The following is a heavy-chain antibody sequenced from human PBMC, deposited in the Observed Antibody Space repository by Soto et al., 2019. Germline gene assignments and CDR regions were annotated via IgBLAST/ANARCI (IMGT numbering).Heavy chain of an antibody. CDR2: INHSGST. D-gene: IGHD6-13*01. CDR1: GGSFSGYY. V-gene: IGHV4-34*01. CDR3: ARGVGIAAAGPFDY. J-gene: IGHJ4*02. Sequence: SETLSLTCAVYGGSFSGYYWSWIRQPPGKGLEWIGEINHSGSTNYNPSLKSRVTISVDTSKNQFSLKLSSVTAADTAVYYCARGVGIAAAGPFDYWGQGTLVTVSS.